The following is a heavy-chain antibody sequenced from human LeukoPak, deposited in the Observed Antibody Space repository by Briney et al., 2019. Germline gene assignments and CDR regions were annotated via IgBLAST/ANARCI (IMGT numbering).Heavy chain of an antibody. CDR3: ARDSKEGAQRLAEHDAFDI. J-gene: IGHJ3*02. D-gene: IGHD6-19*01. CDR2: INPNSGGT. V-gene: IGHV1-2*02. CDR1: GYTNTGYY. Sequence: ASVKVSCKASGYTNTGYYMHWVRQAPGQGLEWMGWINPNSGGTNYAQKFQGRVTMTRDTSISTAYMELSRLRSDDTAVYYCARDSKEGAQRLAEHDAFDIWGQGTMVTVSS.